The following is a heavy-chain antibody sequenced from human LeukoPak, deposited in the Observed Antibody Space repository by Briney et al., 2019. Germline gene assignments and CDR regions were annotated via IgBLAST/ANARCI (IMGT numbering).Heavy chain of an antibody. Sequence: GGSLRLSCAASGFTFSRYSMNWVRQAPGKGLEWVSSISSSSSYIYYADSVKGRFTISRDNSKNILFLQLNSLRVEDTGVYYCAREYDSSWPSWGQGTLVTVSS. V-gene: IGHV3-21*04. J-gene: IGHJ5*02. D-gene: IGHD3-22*01. CDR3: AREYDSSWPS. CDR2: ISSSSSYI. CDR1: GFTFSRYS.